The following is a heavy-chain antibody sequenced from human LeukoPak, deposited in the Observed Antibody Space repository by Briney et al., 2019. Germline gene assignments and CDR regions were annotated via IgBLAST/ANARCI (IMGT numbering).Heavy chain of an antibody. V-gene: IGHV4-31*03. D-gene: IGHD4-17*01. CDR2: IYYSGST. J-gene: IGHJ6*02. Sequence: SETLSLTCTISVSSISSGGYYWSWIRQHPGKGLERIGYIYYSGSTYYNPSLKSRVTISVDTSKNQFSLKLSSVTAADRAVYHCARDQKGSSTVTTKYYGMDFWGQGTTVTVSS. CDR1: VSSISSGGYY. CDR3: ARDQKGSSTVTTKYYGMDF.